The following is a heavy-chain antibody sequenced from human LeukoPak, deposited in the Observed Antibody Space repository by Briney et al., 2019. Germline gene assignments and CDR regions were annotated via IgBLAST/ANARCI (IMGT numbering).Heavy chain of an antibody. CDR1: GFTVSSNY. V-gene: IGHV3-66*01. CDR3: AREFYGIAAAGSLNYYYMDV. Sequence: GGSLRLSCAASGFTVSSNYMSWVRQAPGKGLEWVSVIYSGGSTYYADSVKGRFTISRDNSKNTLYLQMNSLRAEDTAVYYCAREFYGIAAAGSLNYYYMDVWGRGTTVTISS. CDR2: IYSGGST. J-gene: IGHJ6*03. D-gene: IGHD6-13*01.